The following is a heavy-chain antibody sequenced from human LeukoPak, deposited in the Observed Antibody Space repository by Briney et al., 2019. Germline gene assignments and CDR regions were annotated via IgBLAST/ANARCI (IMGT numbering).Heavy chain of an antibody. Sequence: ASVNVSCKASGYTFTSYGITWVRQAPGHGLDWMGWISPYNGNTNYAQNLRGRVNMTTDTSTSTAYMELRSLQSDDTAVYYCARSGTAYCNGGSCYGSKFDPWGEGTLVTVSS. D-gene: IGHD2-15*01. CDR2: ISPYNGNT. J-gene: IGHJ5*02. CDR1: GYTFTSYG. V-gene: IGHV1-18*01. CDR3: ARSGTAYCNGGSCYGSKFDP.